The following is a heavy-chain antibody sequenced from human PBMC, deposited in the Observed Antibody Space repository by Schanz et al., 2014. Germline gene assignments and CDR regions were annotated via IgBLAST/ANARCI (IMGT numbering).Heavy chain of an antibody. CDR1: GFTFSIYA. CDR3: ARPSDSSWYMDV. V-gene: IGHV3-30-3*01. Sequence: QVQLVESGGGVVQPGRSLRLSCAASGFTFSIYAMHWVRQAPGKGLEWVAFISYDGSNKYYADSVKGRFTISRDNSKNTLYLQMNSLRAEDTAVYYCARPSDSSWYMDVWGKGTTVTVSS. J-gene: IGHJ6*03. CDR2: ISYDGSNK. D-gene: IGHD2-21*02.